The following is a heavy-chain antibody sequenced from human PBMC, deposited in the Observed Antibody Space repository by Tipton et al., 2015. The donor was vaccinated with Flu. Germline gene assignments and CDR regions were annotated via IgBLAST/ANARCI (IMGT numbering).Heavy chain of an antibody. CDR1: GDSVSSNVAT. J-gene: IGHJ5*02. CDR2: TYQRSMWHH. D-gene: IGHD2-8*02. V-gene: IGHV6-1*01. CDR3: PGGSGPGPKDWFAP. Sequence: GLVKPSQTLSLTCVISGDSVSSNVATWNWIRQSPSRGLEWLGKTYQRSMWHHIYAVSLRGRITITPDTSKNQFSLQLNSVTPETTAVNPCPGGSGPGPKDWFAPGGQEPRVPVPP.